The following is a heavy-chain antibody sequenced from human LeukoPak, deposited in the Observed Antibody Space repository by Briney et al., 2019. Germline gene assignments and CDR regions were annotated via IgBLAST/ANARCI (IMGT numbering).Heavy chain of an antibody. Sequence: PSETLSLTCTVSGGSISSYYWSWIRQPAGKGLEWIGRIYTSGSTNYNPSLKSRVTMSVDTSKNQFSLKLSSVTAADTAVYYCARGYGYSTKTSFNYWGQGTLVTVSS. J-gene: IGHJ4*02. CDR3: ARGYGYSTKTSFNY. CDR1: GGSISSYY. CDR2: IYTSGST. V-gene: IGHV4-4*07. D-gene: IGHD5-24*01.